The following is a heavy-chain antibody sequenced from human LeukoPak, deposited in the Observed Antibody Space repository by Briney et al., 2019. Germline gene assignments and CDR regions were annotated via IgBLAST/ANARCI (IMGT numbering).Heavy chain of an antibody. V-gene: IGHV4-59*01. CDR1: GGSITDYY. CDR3: ARDFGPRDWFDP. CDR2: DYYSGSS. D-gene: IGHD3-16*01. J-gene: IGHJ5*02. Sequence: SETLSLTCTVSGGSITDYYWGWIRQPPGKGLEWIGYDYYSGSSNYNPSLKSRVTISLDTSKNQFSLKMSSVTAADTAVYYCARDFGPRDWFDPWGQGTLVTVSS.